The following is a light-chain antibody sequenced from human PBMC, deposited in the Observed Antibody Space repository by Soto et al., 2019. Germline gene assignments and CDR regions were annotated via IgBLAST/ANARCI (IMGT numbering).Light chain of an antibody. CDR3: QQYHIWPSWT. CDR1: QSVSLS. V-gene: IGKV3-15*01. J-gene: IGKJ1*01. CDR2: GAS. Sequence: EIVLTQSPATLSVSLGHSATLSCRASQSVSLSLAWYQMRPGQPPRLLIYGASTRATDIPARFSGSRSGTDFTLTISSLQSEDFAVYFCQQYHIWPSWTFGQGTKVELK.